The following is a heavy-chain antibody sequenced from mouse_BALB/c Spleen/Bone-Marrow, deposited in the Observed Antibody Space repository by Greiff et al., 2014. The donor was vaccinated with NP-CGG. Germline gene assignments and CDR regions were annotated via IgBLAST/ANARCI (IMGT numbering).Heavy chain of an antibody. CDR2: INPINGDT. CDR1: GYIFTDYY. Sequence: EVKLVESGPELVKPGASVKMSCKASGYIFTDYYMKWVKQSHGKSLEWIGDINPINGDTFYNQKFKGKATLTVDRSSSTAYMQLDSLTSEDSAVYYWAMGMRLYWYFDVWGAGTTVTVSS. J-gene: IGHJ1*01. CDR3: AMGMRLYWYFDV. V-gene: IGHV1-26*01. D-gene: IGHD2-3*01.